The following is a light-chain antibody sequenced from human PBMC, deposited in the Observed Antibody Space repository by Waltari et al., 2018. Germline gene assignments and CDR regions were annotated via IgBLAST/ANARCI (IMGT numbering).Light chain of an antibody. J-gene: IGLJ3*02. CDR1: SGHSTNI. CDR3: QTGGHGTWV. V-gene: IGLV4-69*01. CDR2: VNSDGSH. Sequence: QLVLTQSPSASASLGASVRLTCTLSSGHSTNIIAWHQQQPEKGPRYLMKVNSDGSHSKGDEIPDRFSGSCSGAERYLTISSVQSEDEADYYCQTGGHGTWVFGGGTKLTFL.